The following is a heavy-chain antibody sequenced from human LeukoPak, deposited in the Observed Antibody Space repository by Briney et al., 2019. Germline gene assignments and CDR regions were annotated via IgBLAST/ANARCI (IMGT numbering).Heavy chain of an antibody. J-gene: IGHJ6*02. CDR3: ARGHRSGNYYYYGTDV. D-gene: IGHD3-10*01. Sequence: ASVKVSCKASGYTFTSYDINWVRQATGQGLEWMGWMNPNSGNTGYAQKFQGRVTMTRNTSISIAYMELSSLRSEDTAVYYCARGHRSGNYYYYGTDVWGQGTTVTVSS. CDR1: GYTFTSYD. CDR2: MNPNSGNT. V-gene: IGHV1-8*01.